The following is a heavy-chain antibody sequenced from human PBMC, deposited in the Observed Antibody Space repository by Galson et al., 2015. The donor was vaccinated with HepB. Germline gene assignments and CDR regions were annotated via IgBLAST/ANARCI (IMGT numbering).Heavy chain of an antibody. J-gene: IGHJ5*02. D-gene: IGHD1-26*01. CDR1: GFTFSNAW. CDR2: IKSKTDGGTT. Sequence: SLRLSCAASGFTFSNAWMNWVRQAPGKGLEWVGRIKSKTDGGTTDYAAPVKGRVTISRDDSKNTLYLQMNSLKTEDRAVYYCTTEDRGRYTFNHWGQGTLVTVSS. CDR3: TTEDRGRYTFNH. V-gene: IGHV3-15*07.